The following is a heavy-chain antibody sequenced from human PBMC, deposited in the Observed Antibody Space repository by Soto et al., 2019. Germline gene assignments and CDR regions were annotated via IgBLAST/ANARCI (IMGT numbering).Heavy chain of an antibody. J-gene: IGHJ6*02. D-gene: IGHD6-19*01. CDR2: ISKDGGKK. V-gene: IGHV3-30*03. Sequence: QVQLVESGGGVVQPGRSLSLSCAASGFTFSSCDMHWVRQAPGKGLEWVAVISKDGGKKIYADSVKGRFNISRDNSKNTLYLQMKGLGAEDTAVYYWAREWCEWLAPVVDVWGQGTTVTGSS. CDR3: AREWCEWLAPVVDV. CDR1: GFTFSSCD.